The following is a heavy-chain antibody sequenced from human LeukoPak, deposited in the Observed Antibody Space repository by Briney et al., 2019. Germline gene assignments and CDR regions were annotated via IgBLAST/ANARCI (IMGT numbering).Heavy chain of an antibody. J-gene: IGHJ5*02. CDR1: GGSISSYY. V-gene: IGHV4-59*12. CDR3: ARDGAFRLNWFDP. D-gene: IGHD3-3*02. Sequence: SETLSLICTVSGGSISSYYWSWIRQPPGKGLEWIGYIYYSGSTNYNPSLKSRVTISVDTSKNQFSLTLSSVTAADTAVYYCARDGAFRLNWFDPWGQGTLVTVSS. CDR2: IYYSGST.